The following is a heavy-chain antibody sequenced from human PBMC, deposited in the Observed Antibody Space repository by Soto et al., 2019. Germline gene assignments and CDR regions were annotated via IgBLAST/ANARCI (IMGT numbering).Heavy chain of an antibody. CDR1: GGFTRGSY. CDR3: ASGWMAAFDN. V-gene: IGHV4-59*01. D-gene: IGHD2-2*03. CDR2: IYYSGST. Sequence: SETLSLTCTVSGGFTRGSYCGWIRQAPGKGLEWIGYIYYSGSTLYNPSLKRRVTISADTAKNQFSLRLTSLTAADTAVYYCASGWMAAFDNWGQGTLVTVSS. J-gene: IGHJ4*02.